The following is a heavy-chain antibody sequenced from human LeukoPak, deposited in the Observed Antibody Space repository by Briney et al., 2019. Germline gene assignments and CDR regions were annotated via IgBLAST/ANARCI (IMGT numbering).Heavy chain of an antibody. Sequence: GGSLRLSCVASGFTFRNYAMHWVRQAPGKGLEYVSVISSDGGSTSYANSVKGRFTISRDNSKNTLYLQMGSLTTEDMAVYYCARNTYFYGSGSPYYFDFWGQGTLVTVSS. CDR3: ARNTYFYGSGSPYYFDF. J-gene: IGHJ4*02. V-gene: IGHV3-64*01. D-gene: IGHD3-10*01. CDR1: GFTFRNYA. CDR2: ISSDGGST.